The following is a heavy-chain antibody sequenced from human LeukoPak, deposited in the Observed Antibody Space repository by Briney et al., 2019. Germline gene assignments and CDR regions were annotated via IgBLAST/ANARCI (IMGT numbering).Heavy chain of an antibody. CDR2: ISYDGSNK. Sequence: PGRSLRLSCAASGFTFSSYAMHWVRQAPGKGLEWVAFISYDGSNKYYADSVRGRFTISRDNSKNTLYLQMNSLRAEDTAVYYCARDHPHGYSSGWYSYWGQGTLVTVSS. V-gene: IGHV3-30-3*01. J-gene: IGHJ4*02. D-gene: IGHD6-19*01. CDR1: GFTFSSYA. CDR3: ARDHPHGYSSGWYSY.